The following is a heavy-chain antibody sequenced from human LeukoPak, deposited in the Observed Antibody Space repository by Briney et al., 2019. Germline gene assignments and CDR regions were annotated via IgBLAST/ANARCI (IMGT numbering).Heavy chain of an antibody. D-gene: IGHD2-21*02. J-gene: IGHJ4*02. CDR3: ARAHISSDLFDY. Sequence: SETLSLTCNVSGDSISSDYRSWIRQPPGKGLEWIGYIYYSGSTNYNPSLKSRVTISVDTSKNQFSLKLSSVTAADTAVYYCARAHISSDLFDYWGQGTLVTVSS. V-gene: IGHV4-59*01. CDR2: IYYSGST. CDR1: GDSISSDY.